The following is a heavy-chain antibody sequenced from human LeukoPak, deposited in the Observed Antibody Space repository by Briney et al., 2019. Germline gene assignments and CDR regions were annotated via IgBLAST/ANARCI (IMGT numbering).Heavy chain of an antibody. V-gene: IGHV3-21*01. CDR3: ARDRYYYDSSGYYYFDY. D-gene: IGHD3-22*01. CDR1: GFTFSSYG. J-gene: IGHJ4*02. Sequence: GGSLRLSCAASGFTFSSYGMNWVRQAPGKGLEWVSSISSSSSYIYYADSVKGRFTISRDNAKNSLYLQMNSLRAEDTAVYYCARDRYYYDSSGYYYFDYWGQGTLVTVSS. CDR2: ISSSSSYI.